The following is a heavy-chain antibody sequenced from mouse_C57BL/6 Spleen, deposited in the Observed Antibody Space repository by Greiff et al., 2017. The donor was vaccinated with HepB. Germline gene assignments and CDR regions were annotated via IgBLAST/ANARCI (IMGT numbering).Heavy chain of an antibody. Sequence: VQLKQSGPELVKPGASVKISCKASGYAFSSSWMNWVKQRPGKGLEWIGRIYPGDGDTNYNGKFKGKATLTADKSSSTAYMQLSSLTSEDSAVYFCANYYGSSLAWFAYWGQGTLVTVSA. CDR1: GYAFSSSW. V-gene: IGHV1-82*01. D-gene: IGHD1-1*01. J-gene: IGHJ3*01. CDR2: IYPGDGDT. CDR3: ANYYGSSLAWFAY.